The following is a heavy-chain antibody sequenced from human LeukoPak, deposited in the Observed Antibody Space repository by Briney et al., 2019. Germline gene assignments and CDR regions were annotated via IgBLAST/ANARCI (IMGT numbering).Heavy chain of an antibody. D-gene: IGHD7-27*01. CDR2: ITTSDGNT. CDR1: GFTFSSYT. J-gene: IGHJ4*02. Sequence: GGSLRLSCAASGFTFSSYTMSWVRQAPGKGLEWVSTITTSDGNTYYADSVKGRFTVSRDNSKNTLFLQMNSLRAEDTAVYYYAKDGGLWVSAHWGDSWGRGTLVTVSS. V-gene: IGHV3-23*01. CDR3: AKDGGLWVSAHWGDS.